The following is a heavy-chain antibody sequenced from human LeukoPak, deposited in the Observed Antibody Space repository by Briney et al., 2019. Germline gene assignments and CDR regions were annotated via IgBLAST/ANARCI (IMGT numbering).Heavy chain of an antibody. CDR1: GFTFSSYW. V-gene: IGHV3-74*01. D-gene: IGHD2-21*02. J-gene: IGHJ3*02. Sequence: GGSLRLSCAASGFTFSSYWMHWVRQAPGKGLVWVSRINSDGSSTSYADSVKGRFTISRDNAKNTLYLQMNSLRAEDTAVYYCARRLAYCGGDCYSFPFDIWGQGTMVTVSS. CDR2: INSDGSST. CDR3: ARRLAYCGGDCYSFPFDI.